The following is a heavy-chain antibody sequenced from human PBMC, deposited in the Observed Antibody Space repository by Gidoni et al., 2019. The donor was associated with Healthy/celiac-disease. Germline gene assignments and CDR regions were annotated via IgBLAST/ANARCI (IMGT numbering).Heavy chain of an antibody. Sequence: EVQLVESGGGLVQPGGSLRLSCAASGFTFSSYAMHWVRQAPGKGLEYVSAISSNGGSTYYANSVKGRFTISRDNSKNTLYLQRGSLRAEDMAVYYCARSSPGMLDYYYGMDVWGQGTTVTVSS. V-gene: IGHV3-64*01. CDR2: ISSNGGST. J-gene: IGHJ6*02. D-gene: IGHD3-10*01. CDR3: ARSSPGMLDYYYGMDV. CDR1: GFTFSSYA.